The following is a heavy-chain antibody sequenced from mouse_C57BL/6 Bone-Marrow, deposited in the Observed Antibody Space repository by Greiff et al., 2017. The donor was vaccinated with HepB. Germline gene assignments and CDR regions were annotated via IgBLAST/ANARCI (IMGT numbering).Heavy chain of an antibody. Sequence: EVKLMESGAGLVKPGGSLKLSCAASGFTFSSYAMSWVRQTPEKRLEWVAYISSGGDYIYYADTVKGRFTISRDNARNTLYLQMSSLKSEDTAMYYCTRDQYSNHGDYWGQGTSVTVSS. V-gene: IGHV5-9-1*02. CDR3: TRDQYSNHGDY. D-gene: IGHD2-5*01. CDR1: GFTFSSYA. J-gene: IGHJ4*01. CDR2: ISSGGDYI.